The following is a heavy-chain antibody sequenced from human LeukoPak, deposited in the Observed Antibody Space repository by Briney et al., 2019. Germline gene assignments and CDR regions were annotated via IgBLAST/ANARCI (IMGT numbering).Heavy chain of an antibody. D-gene: IGHD3-22*01. Sequence: PSETLSLTCTVSGGSISSYYWSWIRQPPGKGLEWIGYIYYSGSTNYNPSLKSRVTISVDTSKNQFSLKLSSVTAEDTAVYYCARNQIVVVMRGSYYYYGMDVWGQGTTVTVSS. CDR1: GGSISSYY. CDR3: ARNQIVVVMRGSYYYYGMDV. V-gene: IGHV4-59*01. CDR2: IYYSGST. J-gene: IGHJ6*02.